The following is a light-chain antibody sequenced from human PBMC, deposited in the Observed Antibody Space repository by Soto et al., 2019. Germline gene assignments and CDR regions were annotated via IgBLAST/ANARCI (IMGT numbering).Light chain of an antibody. CDR3: QQRQNTPRT. CDR2: SAS. V-gene: IGKV1-39*01. CDR1: QNIRTY. Sequence: DIPMTQSPSSLSGSVGDRVTITCRASQNIRTYLNWYQQKPGKAPQVLIYSASTLQSVVPSRFSGSGSGTEFTLTINNLQPEDSATYYCQQRQNTPRTFGQGTKVEIK. J-gene: IGKJ1*01.